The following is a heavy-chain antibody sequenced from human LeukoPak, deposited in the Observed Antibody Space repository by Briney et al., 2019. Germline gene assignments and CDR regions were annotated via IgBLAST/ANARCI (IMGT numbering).Heavy chain of an antibody. CDR3: ASTKQLVPYYYYMDV. CDR2: INPNSGGT. J-gene: IGHJ6*03. D-gene: IGHD6-6*01. V-gene: IGHV1-2*02. Sequence: GASVKVSCKASGYTFTGYYMHWVRQAPGQGLEWMGWINPNSGGTNYAQKFQGRVTMTRDTSISTAYMELSRLRSDDTAVYYCASTKQLVPYYYYMDVWDKGTTVTVSS. CDR1: GYTFTGYY.